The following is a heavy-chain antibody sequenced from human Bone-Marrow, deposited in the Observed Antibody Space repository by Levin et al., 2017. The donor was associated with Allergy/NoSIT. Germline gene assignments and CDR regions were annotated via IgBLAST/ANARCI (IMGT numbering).Heavy chain of an antibody. D-gene: IGHD2-2*01. J-gene: IGHJ6*03. Sequence: SVKVSCKASGGTFSSYAISWVRQAPGQGLEWMGGIIPIFGTANYAQKFQGRVTITADESTSTAYMELSSLRSEDTAVYYCARSLEDIVVVPAAIGPYYYYYYMDVWGKGTTVTVSS. CDR1: GGTFSSYA. V-gene: IGHV1-69*13. CDR2: IIPIFGTA. CDR3: ARSLEDIVVVPAAIGPYYYYYYMDV.